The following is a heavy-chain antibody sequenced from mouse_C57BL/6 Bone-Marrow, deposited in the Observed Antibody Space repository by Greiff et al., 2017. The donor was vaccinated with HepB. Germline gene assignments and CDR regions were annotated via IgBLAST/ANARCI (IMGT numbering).Heavy chain of an antibody. V-gene: IGHV3-6*01. D-gene: IGHD1-1*01. J-gene: IGHJ2*01. CDR3: ARAPTVVAPYYFDY. CDR2: ISYDGSN. Sequence: EVHLVESGPGLVKPSQSLSLTCSVTGYSITSGYYWNWIRQFPGNKLEWMGYISYDGSNNYNPSLKNRISITRDTSKNQFFLKLNSVTTEDTATYYCARAPTVVAPYYFDYWGQGTTLTVSS. CDR1: GYSITSGYY.